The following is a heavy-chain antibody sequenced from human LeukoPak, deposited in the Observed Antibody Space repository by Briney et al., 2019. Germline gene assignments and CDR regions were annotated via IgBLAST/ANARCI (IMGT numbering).Heavy chain of an antibody. Sequence: GGSLRLSCAASGFTFSSYGMHWVRQAPGKGLEWVAVISSDGSNKYYADSVKGRFTISRDNSKNTLYLQMNSLRAEDTAVYYCAKGPRWELPSYYFDYWGQGTLVTVSS. CDR1: GFTFSSYG. V-gene: IGHV3-30*18. CDR2: ISSDGSNK. J-gene: IGHJ4*02. CDR3: AKGPRWELPSYYFDY. D-gene: IGHD1-26*01.